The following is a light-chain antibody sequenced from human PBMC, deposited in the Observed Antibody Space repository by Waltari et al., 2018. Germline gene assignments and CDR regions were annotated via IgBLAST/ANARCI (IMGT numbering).Light chain of an antibody. CDR3: GTWDSSLNGGV. J-gene: IGLJ2*01. Sequence: QSVLTQPPSVSAAPGQKVTISCSGSSSNLGPSYVSWYHQLPGTAPKLLVYENDKRPSGIPDRFSGSKSGTSATLGITGLQTGDEADYYCGTWDSSLNGGVFGGGTKLTVL. CDR1: SSNLGPSY. CDR2: END. V-gene: IGLV1-51*02.